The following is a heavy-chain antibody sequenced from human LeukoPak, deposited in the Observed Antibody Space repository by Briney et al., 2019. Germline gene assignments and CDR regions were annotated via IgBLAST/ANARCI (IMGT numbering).Heavy chain of an antibody. CDR2: ISSSGSTI. V-gene: IGHV3-11*04. Sequence: PGGSLRLSCAASGFTFSDYYMSWIRQAPGKGLEWVSYISSSGSTIYYADSVKGRFTISRDNAKNSLYLQMNSLRAEDTAVYYCAIHMYYDFWSGTPEYFQHWGQGTLVTVSS. J-gene: IGHJ1*01. D-gene: IGHD3-3*01. CDR1: GFTFSDYY. CDR3: AIHMYYDFWSGTPEYFQH.